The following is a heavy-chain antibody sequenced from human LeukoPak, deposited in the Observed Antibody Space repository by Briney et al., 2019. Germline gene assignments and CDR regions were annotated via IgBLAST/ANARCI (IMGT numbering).Heavy chain of an antibody. V-gene: IGHV4-39*01. J-gene: IGHJ6*02. CDR2: IHHTGPT. CDR1: GFTFSSYSMN. Sequence: GSLRLSCAASGFTFSSYSMNWVRQPPGEGLEWIGSIHHTGPTYYNPSLKSRLTISVDTSNNQFSLKLRSVTAADTAVYYCARHSGLAMANYYGMDAWGQGTTVTVSS. CDR3: ARHSGLAMANYYGMDA. D-gene: IGHD6-19*01.